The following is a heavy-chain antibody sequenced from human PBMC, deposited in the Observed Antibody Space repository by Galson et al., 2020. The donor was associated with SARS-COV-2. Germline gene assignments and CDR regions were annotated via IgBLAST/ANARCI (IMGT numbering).Heavy chain of an antibody. CDR3: ARGRGYFDRDYYYMDV. Sequence: NSGGSLRLSCAASGFTFSSNSMNWVRQAPGKGLEWVSSISTTGSYIYYGDSMKGRFTISRDNAKNSLYLQMNSLGAEDTAVYYCARGRGYFDRDYYYMDVWGKGTTVTISS. CDR1: GFTFSSNS. J-gene: IGHJ6*03. D-gene: IGHD3-22*01. V-gene: IGHV3-21*01. CDR2: ISTTGSYI.